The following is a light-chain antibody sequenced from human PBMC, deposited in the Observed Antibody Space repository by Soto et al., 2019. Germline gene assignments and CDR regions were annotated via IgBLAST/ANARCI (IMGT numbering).Light chain of an antibody. CDR1: SSDVGGYNY. CDR2: DVS. Sequence: QSVLTQPASVSGSPGQSITISCTGTSSDVGGYNYVSWYQQHPGKAPKLMIYDVSNRPSGVSNRFSGSKSGNTASLTISGLQAEDEADYYCSSYTSSSTLNWVFGGGNKVTVL. V-gene: IGLV2-14*01. CDR3: SSYTSSSTLNWV. J-gene: IGLJ3*02.